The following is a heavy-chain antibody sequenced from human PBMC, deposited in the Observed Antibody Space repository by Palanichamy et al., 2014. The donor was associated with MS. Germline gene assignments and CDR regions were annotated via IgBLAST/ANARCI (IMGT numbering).Heavy chain of an antibody. CDR2: IYYSGST. CDR3: ARGDYYDSSGYYAYYGMDV. D-gene: IGHD3-22*01. Sequence: QVQLQESGPGLVKPSETLSLTCTVSGGSISSYYWSWIRQPPGKGLEWIGYIYYSGSTNYNPSLKSRVTISVDTSKNQFSLKLSSVTAADTAVYYCARGDYYDSSGYYAYYGMDVWGQGTTVTVSS. CDR1: GGSISSYY. J-gene: IGHJ6*02. V-gene: IGHV4-59*01.